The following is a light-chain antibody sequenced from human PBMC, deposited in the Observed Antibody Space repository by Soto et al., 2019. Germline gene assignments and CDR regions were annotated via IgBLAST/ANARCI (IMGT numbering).Light chain of an antibody. J-gene: IGKJ1*01. CDR1: QSISSY. CDR3: QHYKSYSEA. CDR2: AAS. Sequence: ITVTKSPSALSASVGDRVTITCRASQSISSYLNWYQQKPGKAPKLLIYAASSLQSGVPSRFSGSGSGTDFTLTISSLQPDDFATYYCQHYKSYSEAFGQGTKVAIK. V-gene: IGKV1-39*01.